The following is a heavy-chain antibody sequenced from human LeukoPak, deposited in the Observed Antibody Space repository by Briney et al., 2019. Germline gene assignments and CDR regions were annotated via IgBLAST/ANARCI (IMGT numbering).Heavy chain of an antibody. CDR2: IVVGSGNT. V-gene: IGHV1-58*02. D-gene: IGHD5-24*01. CDR1: GFTFTSSA. CDR3: AADRVEGPHHHYYYMDV. Sequence: SVKVSCKASGFTFTSSAMQWVRQARGQRLEWIGWIVVGSGNTNYAQKFQERVTITRDMSTSTAYMELSSLRSEDTAVYYCAADRVEGPHHHYYYMDVWGKGTTVTVSS. J-gene: IGHJ6*03.